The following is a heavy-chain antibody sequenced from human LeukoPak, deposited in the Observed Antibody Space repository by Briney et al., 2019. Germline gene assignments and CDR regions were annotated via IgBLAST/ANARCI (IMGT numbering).Heavy chain of an antibody. Sequence: GGSLRLSCSASGFTFSSYAMHWVRQAPGKGLEYVSAISSNGGSTYYADSVKGRFTISRDNSKNTLYLQMNSLRAEDTAVYYCASPPYGDYVSWGQGTLVTVSS. CDR2: ISSNGGST. CDR3: ASPPYGDYVS. D-gene: IGHD4-17*01. CDR1: GFTFSSYA. V-gene: IGHV3-64*04. J-gene: IGHJ5*02.